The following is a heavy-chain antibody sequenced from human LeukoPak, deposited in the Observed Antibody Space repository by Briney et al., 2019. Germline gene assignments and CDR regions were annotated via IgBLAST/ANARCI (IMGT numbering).Heavy chain of an antibody. Sequence: GASVKVSCKASGYTFTGYYMHWVRQAPGQGLEWMGWINPNSGGTNYAQKFQGRVTRTRDTSISTAYMELSRLRSDDTAVYYCARFIYYDSSGYNYWGQGTLVTVSS. J-gene: IGHJ4*02. CDR1: GYTFTGYY. D-gene: IGHD3-22*01. CDR3: ARFIYYDSSGYNY. CDR2: INPNSGGT. V-gene: IGHV1-2*02.